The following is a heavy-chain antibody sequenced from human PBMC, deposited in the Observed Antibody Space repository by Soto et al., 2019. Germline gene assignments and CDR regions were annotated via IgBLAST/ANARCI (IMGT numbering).Heavy chain of an antibody. CDR2: ISVSGGST. CDR3: AKVGRDGYNLDAFDI. Sequence: GGSLRLSCAASGFTFSSYAMSWVRQAPGKGLEWVSAISVSGGSTYYADSVKGRFNITRDNSKNTLYLQMNSLRDEDTAVYYCAKVGRDGYNLDAFDIWGQGTMVTVSS. V-gene: IGHV3-23*01. D-gene: IGHD5-12*01. J-gene: IGHJ3*02. CDR1: GFTFSSYA.